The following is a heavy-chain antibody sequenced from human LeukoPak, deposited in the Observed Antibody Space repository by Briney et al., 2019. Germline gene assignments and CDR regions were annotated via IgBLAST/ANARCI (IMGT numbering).Heavy chain of an antibody. D-gene: IGHD3-22*01. V-gene: IGHV3-21*01. CDR3: VRLRRNSDTSGFYYYYDF. CDR1: GFTASSNY. Sequence: PGGSLRLSCAASGFTASSNYMSWVRQAPGKGLEWVSSISVRSNYIYYADSVRGRFRISRDDARDPLFLEMNSLRAEDTAVYYCVRLRRNSDTSGFYYYYDFWGQGTLVTVSS. CDR2: ISVRSNYI. J-gene: IGHJ4*02.